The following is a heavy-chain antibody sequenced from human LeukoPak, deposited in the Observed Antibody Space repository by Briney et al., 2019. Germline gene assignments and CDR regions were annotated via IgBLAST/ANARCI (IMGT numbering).Heavy chain of an antibody. CDR2: ISAYNGNT. CDR3: AREDLYGDPFDY. V-gene: IGHV1-18*01. J-gene: IGHJ4*02. Sequence: ASVKVSCKASGYTFTSYGISWVRQAPGQGLEWMGWISAYNGNTNYAQKLQGRVTMTTDTSTSTAYVELRSLRSDDTAVYYCAREDLYGDPFDYWGQGTLVTVSS. D-gene: IGHD4-17*01. CDR1: GYTFTSYG.